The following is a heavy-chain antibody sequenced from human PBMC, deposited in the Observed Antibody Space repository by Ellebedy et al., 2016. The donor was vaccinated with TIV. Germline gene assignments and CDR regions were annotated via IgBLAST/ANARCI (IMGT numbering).Heavy chain of an antibody. CDR1: GFTFTSSA. CDR3: AAVFLTGWYYGMDV. D-gene: IGHD3-9*01. J-gene: IGHJ6*02. CDR2: IVVGSGNT. V-gene: IGHV1-58*01. Sequence: AASVKVSCKASGFTFTSSAVQWVRQARGQRLEWIGWIVVGSGNTNYAQKFQERVTITRDMSTSTAYMELSSLRSEDTAVYYCAAVFLTGWYYGMDVWGQGTTVTVSS.